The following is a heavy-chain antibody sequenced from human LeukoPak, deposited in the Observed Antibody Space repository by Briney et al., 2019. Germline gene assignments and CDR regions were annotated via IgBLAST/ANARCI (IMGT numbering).Heavy chain of an antibody. CDR1: GYTFTGYY. V-gene: IGHV1-2*02. Sequence: ASVKVSCKASGYTFTGYYTHWVRQAPGQGLEWMGWINPNSGGTNYAQKFQGRVTMTRDTSISTAYMELSRLRSDDTAVYYCARDRDPRGYSYGYFDYWGQGTLVTVSS. J-gene: IGHJ4*02. CDR2: INPNSGGT. CDR3: ARDRDPRGYSYGYFDY. D-gene: IGHD5-18*01.